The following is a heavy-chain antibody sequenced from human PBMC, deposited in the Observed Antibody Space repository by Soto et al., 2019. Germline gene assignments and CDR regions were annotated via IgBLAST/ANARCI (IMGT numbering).Heavy chain of an antibody. CDR2: ISYDGSNK. J-gene: IGHJ3*02. CDR1: GFTFSSYA. V-gene: IGHV3-30-3*01. CDR3: ARDLGYCDSSGYFPDDAFDI. Sequence: GGSLRLSCAASGFTFSSYAMHWVRQAPGKGLEWVAVISYDGSNKYYADSVKGRFTISRDNSKNTLYLQMNSLRAEDTAVYYCARDLGYCDSSGYFPDDAFDIWGQGTMVTVSS. D-gene: IGHD3-22*01.